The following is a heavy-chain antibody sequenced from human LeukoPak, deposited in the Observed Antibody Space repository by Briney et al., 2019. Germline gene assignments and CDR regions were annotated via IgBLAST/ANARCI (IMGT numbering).Heavy chain of an antibody. CDR2: ISSSSSYI. CDR3: ARMLYYYDSSGYYYLDY. CDR1: GFPFSSYS. V-gene: IGHV3-21*01. D-gene: IGHD3-22*01. J-gene: IGHJ4*02. Sequence: PGGSLRLSCAASGFPFSSYSMNWVRPAPGKGLEWVSSISSSSSYIYYSDSVKGRFTISRDNAKNSLYLQMNSLRAEDTAVYYCARMLYYYDSSGYYYLDYWGQGTLVTVSA.